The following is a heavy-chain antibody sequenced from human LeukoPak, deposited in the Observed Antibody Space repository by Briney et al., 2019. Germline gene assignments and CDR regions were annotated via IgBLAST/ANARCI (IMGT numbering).Heavy chain of an antibody. D-gene: IGHD4-17*01. CDR2: ISGSGGTT. CDR1: GFTFSSYG. Sequence: GGTLRLSCAASGFTFSSYGMSWVRQAPGKGLEWVSAISGSGGTTYYADSVKGRFTVSRDNSKNTLYLQMNSLRVEDTAVYFCAKDRRTTVTNDAFDIWGQGTVVTVSS. V-gene: IGHV3-23*01. CDR3: AKDRRTTVTNDAFDI. J-gene: IGHJ3*02.